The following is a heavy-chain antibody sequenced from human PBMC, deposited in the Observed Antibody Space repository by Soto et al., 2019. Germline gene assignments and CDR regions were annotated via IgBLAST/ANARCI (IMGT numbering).Heavy chain of an antibody. CDR1: GGSFSSNP. Sequence: QVQLVQSGSEVKKPGSSVKVSCKASGGSFSSNPISWVRQAPGQGLEWMAGIIPSFATVHYAQKFQGRVTSTADESTITAYMELTSLRSEDTAVYFCARGGRGYSSAPRYYFEYWGQGTLVTVSS. CDR3: ARGGRGYSSAPRYYFEY. V-gene: IGHV1-69*01. D-gene: IGHD5-18*01. CDR2: IIPSFATV. J-gene: IGHJ4*02.